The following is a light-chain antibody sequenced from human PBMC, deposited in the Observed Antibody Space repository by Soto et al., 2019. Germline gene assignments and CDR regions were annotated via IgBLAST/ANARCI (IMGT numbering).Light chain of an antibody. Sequence: IVVTLSPGTVSLSTGERATLSCRASQSVSSNYLAWYQQKPGQAPRLLIYGASSRATGIPDRFSGSGSGTDFTLTIRRLEPEDFAVYYCQQYGSSYPWTFGQGTKVAIK. V-gene: IGKV3-20*01. CDR2: GAS. CDR3: QQYGSSYPWT. CDR1: QSVSSNY. J-gene: IGKJ1*01.